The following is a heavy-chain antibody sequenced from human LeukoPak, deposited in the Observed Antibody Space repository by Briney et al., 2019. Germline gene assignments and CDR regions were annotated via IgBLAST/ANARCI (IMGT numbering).Heavy chain of an antibody. J-gene: IGHJ4*02. V-gene: IGHV1-69*13. D-gene: IGHD3-22*01. CDR1: GYTFTSYY. CDR3: ARDLGSYDSSGYPYSTFDY. Sequence: SVKVSCKASGYTFTSYYMHWVRQAPGQGLEWMGGIIPIFGTANYAQKFQGRVTITADESTSTAYMELSSLRSEDTAVYYCARDLGSYDSSGYPYSTFDYWGQGTLVTVSS. CDR2: IIPIFGTA.